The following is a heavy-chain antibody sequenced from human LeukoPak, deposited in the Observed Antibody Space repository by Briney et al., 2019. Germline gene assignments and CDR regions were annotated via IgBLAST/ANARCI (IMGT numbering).Heavy chain of an antibody. CDR2: IFYSGST. J-gene: IGHJ5*02. CDR1: GGSISSSSYY. Sequence: SETLSLTCTVSGGSISSSSYYWGWIRQPPGKGLEWIGTIFYSGSTYSNPSPKSRVTISVNTSNNQFSLRLSSVTAADTAVYYCARIFGGSGSFYKLLFLSWFDPWGQGTLVTVSS. D-gene: IGHD3-10*01. CDR3: ARIFGGSGSFYKLLFLSWFDP. V-gene: IGHV4-39*07.